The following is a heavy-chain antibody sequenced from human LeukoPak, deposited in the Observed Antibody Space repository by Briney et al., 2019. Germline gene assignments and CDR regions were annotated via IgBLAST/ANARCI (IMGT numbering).Heavy chain of an antibody. V-gene: IGHV4-59*08. Sequence: SETLPLTCTVSGGSISVYYWSWIRQPPGKGLEWIAYIVYTGSTKYNPSLRSRVTISLDAPNNQIFLNLSSVTATDTAVYYCARPDSHLSAFDIWGQGTMVSVSS. D-gene: IGHD2-21*01. CDR3: ARPDSHLSAFDI. J-gene: IGHJ3*02. CDR2: IVYTGST. CDR1: GGSISVYY.